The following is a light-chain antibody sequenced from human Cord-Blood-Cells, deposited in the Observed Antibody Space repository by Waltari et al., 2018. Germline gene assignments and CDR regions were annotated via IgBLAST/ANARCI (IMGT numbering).Light chain of an antibody. CDR2: LGS. Sequence: DSVMTLSPLPLPVTPREPASISCSYTQSFMHTNRYNYLDWYLQKPGQSPQLLIYLGSNRASGVPDRFSGSGSGTDFTLKISSVQAEDVGVYYCMQDLHTPRTFGQGTRLEIK. CDR1: QSFMHTNRYNY. V-gene: IGKV2-28*01. CDR3: MQDLHTPRT. J-gene: IGKJ5*01.